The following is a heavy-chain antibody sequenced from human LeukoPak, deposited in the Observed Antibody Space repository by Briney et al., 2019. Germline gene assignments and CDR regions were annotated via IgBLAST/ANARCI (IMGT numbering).Heavy chain of an antibody. D-gene: IGHD3-22*01. CDR3: ARRGYYDSSGYYFDY. J-gene: IGHJ4*02. V-gene: IGHV4-39*01. CDR1: GGSISSSSYS. Sequence: PSETLSLTCTVSGGSISSSSYSWGWIRQPPGKGLEWIGSIYYSGSTYYNPSLKSRVTISVDTSKNQFSLKLSSVTAADTAVYYCARRGYYDSSGYYFDYWGQGTLVTVSS. CDR2: IYYSGST.